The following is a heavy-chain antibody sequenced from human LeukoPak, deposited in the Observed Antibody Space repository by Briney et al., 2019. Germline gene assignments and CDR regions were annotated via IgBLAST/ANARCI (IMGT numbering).Heavy chain of an antibody. J-gene: IGHJ6*02. CDR3: ARTGTAMVYYYGMDV. CDR2: IYYSGST. D-gene: IGHD5-18*01. V-gene: IGHV4-59*01. Sequence: SETLSLTCTVSGGSISSYYWSWIRQPPGKGLEWIGYIYYSGSTNYNPSLKSRATISVDTSKNQFSLKLSSVTAADTAVYYCARTGTAMVYYYGMDVWGQGTTVTVSS. CDR1: GGSISSYY.